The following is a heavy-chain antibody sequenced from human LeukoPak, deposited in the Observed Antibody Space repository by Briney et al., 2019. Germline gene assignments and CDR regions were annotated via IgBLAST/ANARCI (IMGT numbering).Heavy chain of an antibody. CDR2: INPNSGGT. D-gene: IGHD3-22*01. J-gene: IGHJ2*01. CDR1: GYTFTGYY. V-gene: IGHV1-2*02. CDR3: ARDRDYYDSSGYYIYL. Sequence: GASVKVSCKASGYTFTGYYMHWVRQAPGQGLEWMGWINPNSGGTNYAQKFQGRVTMTRDTSISTAYMELSRLRSDDTAVYYCARDRDYYDSSGYYIYLWGRGTLITVSS.